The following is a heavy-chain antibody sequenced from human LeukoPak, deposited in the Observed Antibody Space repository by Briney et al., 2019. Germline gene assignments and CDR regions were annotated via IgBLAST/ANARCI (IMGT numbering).Heavy chain of an antibody. CDR2: INPNSGGT. V-gene: IGHV1-2*02. CDR1: GYTFTGYY. J-gene: IGHJ3*02. CDR3: ARERRVVLRYFDWLPSSPLDAFDI. Sequence: ASVKVSCKASGYTFTGYYMHWVRQAPGQGLEWMGWINPNSGGTNYAQKFQGRVTMTRDTSISTAYMELSRLRSDDTAVYYCARERRVVLRYFDWLPSSPLDAFDIWGQGTMVTVSS. D-gene: IGHD3-9*01.